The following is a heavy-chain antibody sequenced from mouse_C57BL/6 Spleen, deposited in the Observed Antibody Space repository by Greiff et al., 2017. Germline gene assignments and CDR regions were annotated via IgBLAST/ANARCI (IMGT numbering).Heavy chain of an antibody. J-gene: IGHJ4*01. CDR1: GYSITSGYY. CDR3: AREYDYDGHAMDY. CDR2: ISYDGSN. D-gene: IGHD2-4*01. Sequence: EVQRVESGPGLVKPSQSLSLTCSVTGYSITSGYYWNWIRQFPGNKLEWMGYISYDGSNNYNPSLKNRISITRDTSKNQFFLKLNSVTTEDTATYYCAREYDYDGHAMDYWGQGTSVTVSS. V-gene: IGHV3-6*01.